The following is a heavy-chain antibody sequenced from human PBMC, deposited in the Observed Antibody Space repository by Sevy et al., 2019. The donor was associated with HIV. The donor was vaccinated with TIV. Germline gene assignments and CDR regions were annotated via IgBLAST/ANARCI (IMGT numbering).Heavy chain of an antibody. CDR2: ISSSSSYI. CDR1: GFTFSSYS. V-gene: IGHV3-21*01. D-gene: IGHD3-10*01. Sequence: GSLRLSCAASGFTFSSYSMNWVRQAPGKGLEWVSSISSSSSYIYYADSVKGRFTISRDNAKNSLYLQMNSLRAEDTAVYYCARVRKVRGIFLDYWGQGTLVTVSS. J-gene: IGHJ4*02. CDR3: ARVRKVRGIFLDY.